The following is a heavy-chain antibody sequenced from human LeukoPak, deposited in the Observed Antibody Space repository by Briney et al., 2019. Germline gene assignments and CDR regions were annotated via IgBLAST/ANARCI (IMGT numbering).Heavy chain of an antibody. D-gene: IGHD1-26*01. CDR2: ISGSGGST. Sequence: PGGSLRLSCAASGFTFSSYAMSWVRRAPGKGLEWVSAISGSGGSTYYADSVKGRFTISRDNSKNTLYFQVNSLRAEDTAVYYCARKSGGTYHYYFDYWGQGTLVTVSS. CDR3: ARKSGGTYHYYFDY. J-gene: IGHJ4*02. V-gene: IGHV3-23*01. CDR1: GFTFSSYA.